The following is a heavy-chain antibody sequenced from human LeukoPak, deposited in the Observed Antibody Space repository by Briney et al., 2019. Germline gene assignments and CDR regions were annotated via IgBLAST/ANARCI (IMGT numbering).Heavy chain of an antibody. CDR2: ISHSGST. Sequence: SETLSLTCVVSCSSMSSSNWWRWVLQPPGKGLEWIGEISHSGSTNYSPSLKSRVSISVDKSKNQFSLNLNSVTAADTAVYYCARLARGNPFDIWGQGTMVTVSS. V-gene: IGHV4/OR15-8*01. CDR3: ARLARGNPFDI. CDR1: CSSMSSSNW. J-gene: IGHJ3*02.